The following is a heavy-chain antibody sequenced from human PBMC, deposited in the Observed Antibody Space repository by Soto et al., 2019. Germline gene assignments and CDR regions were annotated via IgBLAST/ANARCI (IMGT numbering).Heavy chain of an antibody. J-gene: IGHJ4*02. D-gene: IGHD6-13*01. CDR2: IVVCNGNT. CDR3: MTVSAGYTFGFDV. V-gene: IGHV1-58*02. Sequence: AAPVKVSFKAPGSTFSTSTIQWVRQTPGHRLEWIGWIVVCNGNTNFAQNLRQRLTFSRDKSTSTAYMELTSLRFDDTAMYYCMTVSAGYTFGFDVWGQGSLVTVSS. CDR1: GSTFSTST.